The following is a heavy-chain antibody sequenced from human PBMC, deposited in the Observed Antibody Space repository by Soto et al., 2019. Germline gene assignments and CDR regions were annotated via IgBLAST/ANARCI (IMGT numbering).Heavy chain of an antibody. CDR1: GITFSSYA. D-gene: IGHD2-8*01. Sequence: GGSLRLSCAASGITFSSYAMHWVRQAPGKGLEWVAVISYDGSNKYYADSVKGRFTISRDNSKNTLYLQMNSLRAEDTAVYYCAKVPWEIVLMVYEHWGQGTLVTVSS. CDR2: ISYDGSNK. V-gene: IGHV3-30-3*01. CDR3: AKVPWEIVLMVYEH. J-gene: IGHJ4*02.